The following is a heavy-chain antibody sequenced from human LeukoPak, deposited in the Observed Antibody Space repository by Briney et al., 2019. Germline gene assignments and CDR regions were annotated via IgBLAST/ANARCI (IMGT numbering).Heavy chain of an antibody. CDR2: IIHIFGTA. J-gene: IGHJ6*03. CDR1: GGTFSSYA. CDR3: ARDHYYYYMDV. Sequence: GSSVKVSCKASGGTFSSYAISWVRQAPGQGLEWMGGIIHIFGTAYYVQKFQGRVTITEDESTSTAYMELSSLRSEDTAVYYCARDHYYYYMDVWGKGTTVTVSS. V-gene: IGHV1-69*01.